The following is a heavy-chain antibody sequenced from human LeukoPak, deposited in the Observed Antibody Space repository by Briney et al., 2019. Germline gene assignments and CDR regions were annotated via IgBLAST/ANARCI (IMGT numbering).Heavy chain of an antibody. CDR3: ARDARVCNSYRCYYYYHYMDV. J-gene: IGHJ6*03. CDR1: GFTFSSDS. V-gene: IGHV3-7*01. CDR2: IKQDGSEK. D-gene: IGHD2/OR15-2a*01. Sequence: GGSLRLSCAASGFTFSSDSMTWVRQAPGKGLEWVANIKQDGSEKNYVDSVKGRFTISRDNTNYSLYLQMNSLRAEDTAVYYCARDARVCNSYRCYYYYHYMDVWGKGTTVTVSS.